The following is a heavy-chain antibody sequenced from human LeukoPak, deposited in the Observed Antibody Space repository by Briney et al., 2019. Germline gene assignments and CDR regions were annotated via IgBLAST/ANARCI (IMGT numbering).Heavy chain of an antibody. V-gene: IGHV4-59*01. CDR2: FYHSAST. D-gene: IGHD3-22*01. CDR3: ARGQWLPVFDF. Sequence: TSETLSLTCSVSGGFNTHYYWSWIRQPPGKGLEWIGYFYHSASTNYNPSLKSRVTISVDTSKNHFSLKLSSVTAADTAVYYCARGQWLPVFDFWGQGTLVTVSS. J-gene: IGHJ4*02. CDR1: GGFNTHYY.